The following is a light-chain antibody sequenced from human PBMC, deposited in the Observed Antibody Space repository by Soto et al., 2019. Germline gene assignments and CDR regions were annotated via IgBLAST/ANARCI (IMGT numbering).Light chain of an antibody. CDR1: RDISNS. Sequence: DIKRTQSPSSVSASVGDRLTITCRASRDISNSLAWYQQTPGKAPKLLLRGASSLHRGVPSRFSGGGAGTEFTLTISSLQPEDFATYYCQQTSDFPRTFGQGTKVDSK. V-gene: IGKV1-12*01. CDR2: GAS. J-gene: IGKJ2*01. CDR3: QQTSDFPRT.